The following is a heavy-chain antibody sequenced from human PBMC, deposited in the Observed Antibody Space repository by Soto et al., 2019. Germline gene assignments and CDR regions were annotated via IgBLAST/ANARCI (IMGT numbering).Heavy chain of an antibody. J-gene: IGHJ4*02. Sequence: QVQLVASEGGVVQPGRSLRLSCAASGFTFSSYAMHWVRQAPGKGLEWVAVISFDGTNKYYADSVKGRFTISRDISDNTLYLQMISLRPEDTAVYYCARGRLAAADLDCWGQGTLVTVSS. CDR1: GFTFSSYA. CDR3: ARGRLAAADLDC. CDR2: ISFDGTNK. D-gene: IGHD6-13*01. V-gene: IGHV3-30-3*01.